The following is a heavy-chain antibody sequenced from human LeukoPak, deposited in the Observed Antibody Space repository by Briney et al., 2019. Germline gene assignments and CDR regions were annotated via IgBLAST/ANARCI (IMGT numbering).Heavy chain of an antibody. CDR3: AKRGVVIRVILVGFHKEAYYFDS. D-gene: IGHD3-22*01. CDR1: GITLSNYG. Sequence: GGSLRLSCAVSGITLSNYGMSWVRQAPGKGLEWVAGISNSGGGTNYADSVKGRFTISRDNPKNTLYLQMDSLRAEDTAVYFCAKRGVVIRVILVGFHKEAYYFDSWGQGALVTVSS. V-gene: IGHV3-23*01. CDR2: ISNSGGGT. J-gene: IGHJ4*02.